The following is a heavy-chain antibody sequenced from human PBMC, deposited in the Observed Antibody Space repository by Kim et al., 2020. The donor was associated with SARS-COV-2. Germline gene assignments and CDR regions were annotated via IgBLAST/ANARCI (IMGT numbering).Heavy chain of an antibody. J-gene: IGHJ1*01. D-gene: IGHD3-22*01. V-gene: IGHV3-30*18. CDR1: GFTFSSYG. CDR3: AKGDTVRVVPMGYFQH. Sequence: GGSLRLSCAASGFTFSSYGMHWVRQAPGKGLEWVSVISANGSNKYYADSVKGRFTISRDNSKNTLYLQMNSLRAEDTAVYYCAKGDTVRVVPMGYFQHWGQGTLVTLSS. CDR2: ISANGSNK.